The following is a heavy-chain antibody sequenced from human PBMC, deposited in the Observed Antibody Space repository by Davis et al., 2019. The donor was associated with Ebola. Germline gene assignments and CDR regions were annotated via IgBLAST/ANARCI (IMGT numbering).Heavy chain of an antibody. CDR1: GYTFPSSG. CDR2: IIAYNGNT. CDR3: ARRRDYDAFDI. V-gene: IGHV1-18*01. D-gene: IGHD2-21*01. Sequence: ASVKVSCKTSGYTFPSSGISWVRQAPGQGLEWMGWIIAYNGNTNYAQNLQGRVTMTTDTSTSTAYMELRSLRSDDTAVYYCARRRDYDAFDIWGQGTMVTVSS. J-gene: IGHJ3*02.